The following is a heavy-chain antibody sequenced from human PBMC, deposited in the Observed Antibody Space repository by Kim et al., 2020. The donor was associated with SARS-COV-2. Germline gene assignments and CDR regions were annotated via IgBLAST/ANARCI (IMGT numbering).Heavy chain of an antibody. CDR2: IYYSGST. Sequence: SETLSLTCTVSGGSISSSSYYWGWIRQPPGKGLEWIGSIYYSGSTYYNPSLKSRVTISVDTSKNQFSLQLSSVTAADTAVYYCAREKHIVVVTAIPNAFDMWGQGPRVPVPS. CDR3: AREKHIVVVTAIPNAFDM. D-gene: IGHD2-21*02. V-gene: IGHV4-39*02. J-gene: IGHJ3*02. CDR1: GGSISSSSYY.